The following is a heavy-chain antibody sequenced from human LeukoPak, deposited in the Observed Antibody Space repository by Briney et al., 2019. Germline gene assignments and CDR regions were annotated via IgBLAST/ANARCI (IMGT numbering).Heavy chain of an antibody. CDR2: IFYSGST. D-gene: IGHD3-16*01. J-gene: IGHJ4*02. Sequence: SETLSLTCTVSGGSISNSDYYWGWIRQPPGKGLEWIGSIFYSGSTYHNPSLKSRVTISVDTSKNQSSLKLSSVTAADTAVYYCAKQTPGFMIAGHFDDWAQGILVTVSS. CDR1: GGSISNSDYY. V-gene: IGHV4-39*01. CDR3: AKQTPGFMIAGHFDD.